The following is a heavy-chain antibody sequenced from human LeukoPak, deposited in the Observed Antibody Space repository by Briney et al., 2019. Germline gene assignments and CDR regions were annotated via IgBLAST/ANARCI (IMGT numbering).Heavy chain of an antibody. CDR3: ANRIAVAGSPYY. J-gene: IGHJ4*02. D-gene: IGHD6-19*01. V-gene: IGHV4-34*01. Sequence: SETLSLTCAVYGGSFSGYYWSWIRQPPGKGLEWIGEMKHSGSTNYNPSLKSRVTISVDTSKNQFSLKLSSVTAADTAVYYCANRIAVAGSPYYWGQGTLVTVSS. CDR2: MKHSGST. CDR1: GGSFSGYY.